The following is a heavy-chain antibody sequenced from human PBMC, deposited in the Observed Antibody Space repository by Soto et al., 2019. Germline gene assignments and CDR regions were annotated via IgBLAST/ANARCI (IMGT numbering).Heavy chain of an antibody. V-gene: IGHV4-34*01. CDR1: GGSFSGYY. CDR2: INHSGST. J-gene: IGHJ5*02. CDR3: ALLGDPHDHWFAP. D-gene: IGHD2-21*02. Sequence: QVQLQQWGAGLLKPSETLSLTCAVYGGSFSGYYWSWIRQPPGKGLEWIGEINHSGSTNYTPSLKSRVTISVDTSKNQFSLKLSSVTAADTAVYYCALLGDPHDHWFAPWGQGTLVTGSS.